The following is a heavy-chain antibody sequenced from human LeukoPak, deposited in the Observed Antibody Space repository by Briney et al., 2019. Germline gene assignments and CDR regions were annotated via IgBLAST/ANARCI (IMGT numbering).Heavy chain of an antibody. J-gene: IGHJ3*02. CDR1: GFGFSSYV. CDR2: ISSNGGNT. CDR3: ASQDGFDI. V-gene: IGHV3-64*01. Sequence: GGSLRLSCTGSGFGFSSYVMYWVRQAPGKGLKYVSSISSNGGNTYYASSVKGRVTISRDNSKNTLYLQMDSLRAEDMAVYYCASQDGFDIWGQGTMVTVSS.